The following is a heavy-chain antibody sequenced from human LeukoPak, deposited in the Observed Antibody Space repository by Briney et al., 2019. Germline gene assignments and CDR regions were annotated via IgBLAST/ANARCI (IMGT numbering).Heavy chain of an antibody. CDR2: ISAYNGNT. Sequence: ASVKVSCKASGYTFTSYGISWVRQAPGQGLERMGWISAYNGNTNYAQKLQGRVTMTTDTSTSTAYMELRSLRSDDTAVYYCARGGYDFWSGYTTFDPWGQGTLVTVSS. CDR3: ARGGYDFWSGYTTFDP. V-gene: IGHV1-18*01. CDR1: GYTFTSYG. D-gene: IGHD3-3*01. J-gene: IGHJ5*02.